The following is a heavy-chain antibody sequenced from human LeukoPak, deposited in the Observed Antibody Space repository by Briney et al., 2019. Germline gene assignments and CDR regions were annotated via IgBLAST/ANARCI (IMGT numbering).Heavy chain of an antibody. V-gene: IGHV4-4*07. CDR1: GGSISSYY. CDR3: ARAEGVVVPAAHAFDI. J-gene: IGHJ3*02. Sequence: SETLSLTCTVSGGSISSYYWSWIRQPAGKGLEWIGRIYTSGSTNYNPSLKSRVTMSVDTSKNQFSLKLSSATAADTAVYYCARAEGVVVPAAHAFDIWGQGTMVTVSS. D-gene: IGHD2-2*01. CDR2: IYTSGST.